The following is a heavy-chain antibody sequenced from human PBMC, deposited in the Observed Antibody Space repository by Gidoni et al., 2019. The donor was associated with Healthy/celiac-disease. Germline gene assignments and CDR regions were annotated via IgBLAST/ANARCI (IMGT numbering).Heavy chain of an antibody. Sequence: EVQLVQAGAEGKKPGESLKISCKGSGYSFTSYWIGWVRQMPGKGLEWMGIIYPGDSDPRYRPSFQGQVTISADKSISTAYLQWSSLQASDTAMYYCARQGYRYGYRWFDPWGQGTLVTVSS. V-gene: IGHV5-51*01. D-gene: IGHD5-18*01. CDR3: ARQGYRYGYRWFDP. J-gene: IGHJ5*02. CDR1: GYSFTSYW. CDR2: IYPGDSDP.